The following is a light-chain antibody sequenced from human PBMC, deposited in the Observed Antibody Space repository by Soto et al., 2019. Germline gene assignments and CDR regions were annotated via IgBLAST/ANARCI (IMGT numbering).Light chain of an antibody. CDR3: LLYFGSSQI. Sequence: QTVVTREPSLTVSPGGTVTLTCASSTGAVTSDSYPNWVQQKPGQAPRALIYSTSNSHSWTPARFSGSLLGGKAALTLSGVQPEDEAEYYCLLYFGSSQIFGGGTKLTVL. CDR2: STS. J-gene: IGLJ2*01. V-gene: IGLV7-43*01. CDR1: TGAVTSDSY.